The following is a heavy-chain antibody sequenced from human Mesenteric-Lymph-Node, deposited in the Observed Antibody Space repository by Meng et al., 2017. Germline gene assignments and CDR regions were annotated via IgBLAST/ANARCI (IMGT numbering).Heavy chain of an antibody. V-gene: IGHV4-30-4*03. D-gene: IGHD4-17*01. Sequence: QWHVRVPGPARVNLSKTLSLTCIVSGGSVSSGNNYWIWIRQPPGKGLEWIGYSYYSGRTYYNPSLESRVTMSVDTSKNQFSLNLNSVTAADTAVYYCTTLYGDSISWGQGTLVTASS. J-gene: IGHJ4*02. CDR3: TTLYGDSIS. CDR2: SYYSGRT. CDR1: GGSVSSGNNY.